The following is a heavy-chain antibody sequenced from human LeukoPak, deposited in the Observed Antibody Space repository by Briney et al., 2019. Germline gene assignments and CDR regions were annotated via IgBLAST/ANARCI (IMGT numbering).Heavy chain of an antibody. J-gene: IGHJ4*02. CDR3: ARASTTVPNLLDY. Sequence: GGSLRLSCAASGFTFSTYWMHWVRQAPGKGLLWVSRINGDGTSTKYADSVKGRFTISRDNARHTLYLQMNSMRAEDTAVYYCARASTTVPNLLDYWGQGTLVTVSS. CDR2: INGDGTST. CDR1: GFTFSTYW. D-gene: IGHD4-17*01. V-gene: IGHV3-74*03.